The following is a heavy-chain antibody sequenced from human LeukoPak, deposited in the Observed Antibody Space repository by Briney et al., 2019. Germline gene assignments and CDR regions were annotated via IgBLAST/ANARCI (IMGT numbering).Heavy chain of an antibody. V-gene: IGHV3-15*01. CDR3: TTDERAAMGH. Sequence: PGGSLRLSCTVSGFTLSIAWMSWVRQAPGKGLEWVGRVKSQTDGGTTDYAAPVKGRFTISRDDSKNTLYLQMSSLKTEDTAVYYCTTDERAAMGHWGQGTLVTVSS. J-gene: IGHJ4*02. CDR2: VKSQTDGGTT. D-gene: IGHD1-1*01. CDR1: GFTLSIAW.